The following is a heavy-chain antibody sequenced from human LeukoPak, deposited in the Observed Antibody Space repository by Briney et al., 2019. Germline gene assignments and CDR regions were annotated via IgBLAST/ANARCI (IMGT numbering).Heavy chain of an antibody. CDR1: GYTFTSDW. CDR2: IDPSDSYT. CDR3: ARYFGAVGAFDY. D-gene: IGHD1-26*01. J-gene: IGHJ4*02. V-gene: IGHV5-10-1*01. Sequence: GESLKISCKGSGYTFTSDWISWVRQMPGKGLEWMGRIDPSDSYTSYSPSFQGHVTISADKAISTAYLQWSSLKASDTAIYYCARYFGAVGAFDYWGQGSLITVSS.